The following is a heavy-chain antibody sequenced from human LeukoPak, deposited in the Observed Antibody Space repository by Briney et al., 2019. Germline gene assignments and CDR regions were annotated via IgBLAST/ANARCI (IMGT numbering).Heavy chain of an antibody. CDR2: ISTSSSYI. Sequence: GGSLRLSCAASGFTFDDYGMHWVRQAPGKGLEWVSSISTSSSYINYADSVKGRFTISRDNAKKSLYLQMNSLRADDTALYYCARGASVVPGIDNAFDIWGQGTMVTVSS. D-gene: IGHD6-19*01. CDR3: ARGASVVPGIDNAFDI. V-gene: IGHV3-21*01. J-gene: IGHJ3*02. CDR1: GFTFDDYG.